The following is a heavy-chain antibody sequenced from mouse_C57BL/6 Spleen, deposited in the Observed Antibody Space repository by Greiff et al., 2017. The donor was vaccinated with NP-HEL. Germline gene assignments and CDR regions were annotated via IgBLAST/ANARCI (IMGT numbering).Heavy chain of an antibody. CDR2: IDPENGDT. Sequence: VQLKQSGAELVRPGASVKLSCTASGFNIKDDYMHWVKQRPEQGLEWIGWIDPENGDTEYASKFQGKATITADTSSNTAYLQLSSLTSEDTAVYYCTTLAYYSNYGGAMDYWGQGTSVTVSS. CDR3: TTLAYYSNYGGAMDY. D-gene: IGHD2-5*01. CDR1: GFNIKDDY. V-gene: IGHV14-4*01. J-gene: IGHJ4*01.